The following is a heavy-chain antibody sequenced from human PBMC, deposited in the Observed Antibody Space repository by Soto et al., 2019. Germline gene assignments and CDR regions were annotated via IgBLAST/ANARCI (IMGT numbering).Heavy chain of an antibody. CDR1: GGSISSSSYY. D-gene: IGHD3-9*01. J-gene: IGHJ1*01. CDR3: GALERYFDWLGDFQH. Sequence: KTSETLSLTCTVSGGSISSSSYYWGWIRQPPEKGLEWIGSIYYSGSTYYNPSLKSRVIISVDTSKNQFSLKLSSVTAADTAVYYCGALERYFDWLGDFQHWGQGTLVTVSS. V-gene: IGHV4-39*01. CDR2: IYYSGST.